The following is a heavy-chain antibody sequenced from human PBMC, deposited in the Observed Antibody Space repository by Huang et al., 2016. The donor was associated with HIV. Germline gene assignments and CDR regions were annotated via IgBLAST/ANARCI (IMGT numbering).Heavy chain of an antibody. V-gene: IGHV3-30-3*01. J-gene: IGHJ3*01. CDR3: TREYTVAGAFDL. CDR1: GFSFANYA. Sequence: QVQLVESGGGVVQPGRSLRLSCAASGFSFANYAMHWVRRAPGKRLGWVTFISNDGSSRYYADSVKGRFTISRDNFKNALYLQMNRLRGDDTAVYYCTREYTVAGAFDLWGQGTMVTVSS. D-gene: IGHD5-12*01. CDR2: ISNDGSSR.